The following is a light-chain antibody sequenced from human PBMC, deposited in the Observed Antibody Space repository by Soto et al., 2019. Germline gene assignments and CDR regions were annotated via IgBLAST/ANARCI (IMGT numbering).Light chain of an antibody. V-gene: IGLV2-11*01. Sequence: QSVLTQPRSVSGSPGQSDTFSCTGTSGDIGAYNYVSWYQFHPGKAPKMIIYDVNKRPSGVPDRFSGSKSGNTASLTISWLQAEDEADYYCCSYAHTSRVFGGGTKLAVL. CDR2: DVN. J-gene: IGLJ3*02. CDR3: CSYAHTSRV. CDR1: SGDIGAYNY.